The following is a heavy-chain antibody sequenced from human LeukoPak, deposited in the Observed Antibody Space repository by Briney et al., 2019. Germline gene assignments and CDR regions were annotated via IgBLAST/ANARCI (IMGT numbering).Heavy chain of an antibody. Sequence: ASVKVSCKASGYTFTDYYMHWVRQAPGHGLEWMGWINPNSGDTNRAQKFQDRVIMTRDMSINTAYMELSRLRSDDTAIYYCARDDALDYWGLGTLVTVSS. CDR2: INPNSGDT. D-gene: IGHD3-3*02. J-gene: IGHJ4*02. CDR3: ARDDALDY. CDR1: GYTFTDYY. V-gene: IGHV1-2*02.